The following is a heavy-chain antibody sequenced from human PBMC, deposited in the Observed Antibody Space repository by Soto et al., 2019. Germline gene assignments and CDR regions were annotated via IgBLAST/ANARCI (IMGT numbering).Heavy chain of an antibody. CDR3: ARDARQGY. D-gene: IGHD1-1*01. Sequence: PGGSLRLSCAASGFTFSGYAMSWVRQAPGKGLEWVSSISSSSSYIYYADSVKGRFTISRDNAKNSLYLKMNSLRAEDTAVYYCARDARQGYWGQGTLVTVSS. V-gene: IGHV3-21*01. CDR1: GFTFSGYA. J-gene: IGHJ4*02. CDR2: ISSSSSYI.